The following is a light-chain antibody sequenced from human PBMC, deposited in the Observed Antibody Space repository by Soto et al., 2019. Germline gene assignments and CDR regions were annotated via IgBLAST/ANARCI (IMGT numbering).Light chain of an antibody. CDR1: ESVRTDS. Sequence: EIVLTQSPATLSLSPGERATLSCRASESVRTDSLAWYQQRRGQPPRLLIFGTSSRATGIPDRFSGRGSETDFTLTITRLEPEDFAVYFCQQSGGSLYTFGQGTKVEMK. V-gene: IGKV3-20*01. J-gene: IGKJ2*01. CDR2: GTS. CDR3: QQSGGSLYT.